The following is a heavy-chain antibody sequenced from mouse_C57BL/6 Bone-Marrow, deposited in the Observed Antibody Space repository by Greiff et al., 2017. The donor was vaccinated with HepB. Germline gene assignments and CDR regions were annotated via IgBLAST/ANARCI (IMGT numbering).Heavy chain of an antibody. J-gene: IGHJ4*01. CDR2: ISSGSSTI. D-gene: IGHD1-1*01. V-gene: IGHV5-17*01. CDR1: GFTFSDYG. CDR3: ARRAYGSSYDYYAMDY. Sequence: EVMLVESGGGLVKPGGSLKLSCAASGFTFSDYGLHWVRQAPEKGLEWVAYISSGSSTIYYADTVKGRFTISRDNAKNTLFLQMTSLRSEDTAMYYCARRAYGSSYDYYAMDYWGQGTSVTVSS.